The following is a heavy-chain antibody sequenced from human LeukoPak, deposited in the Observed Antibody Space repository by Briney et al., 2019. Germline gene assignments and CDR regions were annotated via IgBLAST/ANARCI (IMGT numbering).Heavy chain of an antibody. V-gene: IGHV4-61*01. CDR1: GGSVSRVFYH. CDR2: IYYSGNT. D-gene: IGHD1-26*01. J-gene: IGHJ6*02. Sequence: PSEPLSLPCTVSGGSVSRVFYHWSWISQAPGKGREWNGYIYYSGNTNYNPALKSRVSISVDTSKNKFSLKLTSVTAADTAVYYCASTMGATTLGDYYYYGMDVWGQGTTVTVSS. CDR3: ASTMGATTLGDYYYYGMDV.